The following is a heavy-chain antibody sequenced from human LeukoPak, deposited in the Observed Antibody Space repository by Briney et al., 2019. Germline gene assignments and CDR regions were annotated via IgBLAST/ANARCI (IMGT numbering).Heavy chain of an antibody. D-gene: IGHD3-16*01. CDR1: GFTFSSYW. V-gene: IGHV3-7*03. J-gene: IGHJ6*02. CDR3: ARGGGLDV. Sequence: GGSLRLSCAASGFTFSSYWMNWARQAPGKGLEWVASINHNGNVNYYVDSVKGRFTISRDNAKNSLYLQMSNLRAEDTAVHFCARGGGLDVWGQGATVTISS. CDR2: INHNGNVN.